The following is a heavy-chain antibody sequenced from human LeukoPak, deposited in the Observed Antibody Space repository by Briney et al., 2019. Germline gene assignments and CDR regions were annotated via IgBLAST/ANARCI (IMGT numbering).Heavy chain of an antibody. J-gene: IGHJ4*02. CDR3: ARVSTYSAIDY. CDR1: GFTFSSYG. CDR2: INSDGSST. Sequence: GGSLRLSCAASGFTFSSYGMHWVRQGPGKGLVWVSRINSDGSSTSYADSVKGRFTISRDNAKNTLYLQMNSLRAEDTAVYYCARVSTYSAIDYWGQGTLVTVSS. V-gene: IGHV3-74*01. D-gene: IGHD1-26*01.